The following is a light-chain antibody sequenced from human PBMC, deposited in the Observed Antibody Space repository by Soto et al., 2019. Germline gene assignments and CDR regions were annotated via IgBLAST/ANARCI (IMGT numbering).Light chain of an antibody. Sequence: NFMLTQPHSVSESPGKTVTISCTGSSGSIASNYVQWYQQRPGSAPTTVIYEDNQRPSGVPDRFSGSVDRSSKSASLTISGLKTEDEADYYCQSYDNTNQVFGGGTKLT. J-gene: IGLJ3*02. CDR3: QSYDNTNQV. CDR1: SGSIASNY. CDR2: EDN. V-gene: IGLV6-57*02.